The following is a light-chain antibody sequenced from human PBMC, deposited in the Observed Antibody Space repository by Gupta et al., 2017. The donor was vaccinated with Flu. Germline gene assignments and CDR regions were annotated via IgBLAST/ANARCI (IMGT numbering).Light chain of an antibody. V-gene: IGKV3-20*01. Sequence: EIVLTQSPGTLSLSPGERATLSCRASQSVSSSYLAWYQQKPGRAPRLLIYGASSRATGIPDRFSGSGSGTDFTLTISRLEPEDVAVYYWQQYGSSRWTFGQGTKVEIK. CDR3: QQYGSSRWT. CDR2: GAS. CDR1: QSVSSSY. J-gene: IGKJ1*01.